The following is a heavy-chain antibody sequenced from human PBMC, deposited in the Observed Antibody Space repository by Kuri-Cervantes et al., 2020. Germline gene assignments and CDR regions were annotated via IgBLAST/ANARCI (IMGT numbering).Heavy chain of an antibody. CDR2: IIPIFGTA. Sequence: SVKVSCKASGGTFSSYAISWVRQAPGQGLEWMGGIIPIFGTANYAQKFQGRVTITADKSTSTAYMELSSQRSDGTAVYYCARSGDIVVVPAADYYYYYMDVWGKGTTVTVSS. CDR3: ARSGDIVVVPAADYYYYYMDV. D-gene: IGHD2-2*01. CDR1: GGTFSSYA. V-gene: IGHV1-69*06. J-gene: IGHJ6*03.